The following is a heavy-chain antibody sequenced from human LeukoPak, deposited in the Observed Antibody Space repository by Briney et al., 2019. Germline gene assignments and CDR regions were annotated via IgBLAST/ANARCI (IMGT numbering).Heavy chain of an antibody. Sequence: PSETLSLTCTEPGGSISSYYWSWIRQPPGKGLEWIGHIYYSGSTNYNPSPKSRVTISVDTSKNQFSLKLSSVTAADTAVYYCARGAARYYYYYMDVWGKGDTVTVS. J-gene: IGHJ6*03. CDR3: ARGAARYYYYYMDV. V-gene: IGHV4-59*01. CDR1: GGSISSYY. CDR2: IYYSGST.